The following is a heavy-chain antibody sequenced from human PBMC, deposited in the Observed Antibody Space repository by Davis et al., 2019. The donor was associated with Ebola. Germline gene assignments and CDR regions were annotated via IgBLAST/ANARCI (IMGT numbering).Heavy chain of an antibody. CDR2: ISSGGVTT. CDR1: GFTFSDYY. D-gene: IGHD2-21*01. Sequence: GESLKISCAASGFTFSDYYMSWIRQTPGKGLEWLSYISSGGVTTYYADSVKGRFSSSRDNAKNSLFLQMDSLRDEDSAVYYCARVNLWSRGWGMDVWGKGNTVTVSS. CDR3: ARVNLWSRGWGMDV. J-gene: IGHJ6*03. V-gene: IGHV3-11*04.